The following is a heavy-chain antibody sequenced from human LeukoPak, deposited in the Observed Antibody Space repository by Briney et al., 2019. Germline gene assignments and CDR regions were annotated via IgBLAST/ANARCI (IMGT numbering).Heavy chain of an antibody. D-gene: IGHD4-17*01. CDR3: ARLRNNYNDNGDFPRY. CDR2: IYHSGTT. V-gene: IGHV4-38-2*01. Sequence: SETLSLTCAVSGYPISSGYYWGRIRQPPGKGLEWIGHIYHSGTTYYNPSLKSRVTISVDTSKNQFSLRLNPVTAADTAVYYCARLRNNYNDNGDFPRYWGQGTLVTVSS. J-gene: IGHJ4*02. CDR1: GYPISSGYY.